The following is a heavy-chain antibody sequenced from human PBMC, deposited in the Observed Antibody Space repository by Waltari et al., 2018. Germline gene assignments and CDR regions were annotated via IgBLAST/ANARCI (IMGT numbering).Heavy chain of an antibody. V-gene: IGHV3-48*04. CDR1: GFTFSSYS. CDR3: ARDNDYTWGNYLDP. J-gene: IGHJ5*02. Sequence: EVQLVESGGDLVQPGGSLRLSCASSGFTFSSYSINWVRQAPGKGLEWVSLIEGGSFTRYYADYVKGRFTISRDNDKNSLYLQMNTLRADDTAIYYCARDNDYTWGNYLDPWGQGTLVTVSS. CDR2: IEGGSFTR. D-gene: IGHD3-16*01.